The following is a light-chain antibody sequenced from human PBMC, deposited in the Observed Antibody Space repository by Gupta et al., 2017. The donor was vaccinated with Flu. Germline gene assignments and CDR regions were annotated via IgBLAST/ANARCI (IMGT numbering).Light chain of an antibody. Sequence: DIQMTQSPSSLSASVGDRVTITCRASQGIRSSLAWYQQKPGEVPKLLIYGASTLQSGVPSRFSGSGSGTEFTLTISSLQPEDVASYYCQKYNNVPWTFGQGTKVEIK. CDR1: QGIRSS. CDR2: GAS. CDR3: QKYNNVPWT. J-gene: IGKJ1*01. V-gene: IGKV1-27*01.